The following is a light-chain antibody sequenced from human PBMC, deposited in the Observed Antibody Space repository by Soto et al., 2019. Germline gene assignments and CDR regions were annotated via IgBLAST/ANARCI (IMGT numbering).Light chain of an antibody. V-gene: IGLV2-14*01. J-gene: IGLJ1*01. CDR3: NSYTSDYTYV. CDR2: DVS. Sequence: QSVLTQPASVSGSPGQSITISCTGTSSDVGGYNYVSWYQHHPGKAPKLIIYDVSNRPSGVSNRFSGSKSGDTASLTISGLQAEYEADYYCNSYTSDYTYVFGTGTKVPVL. CDR1: SSDVGGYNY.